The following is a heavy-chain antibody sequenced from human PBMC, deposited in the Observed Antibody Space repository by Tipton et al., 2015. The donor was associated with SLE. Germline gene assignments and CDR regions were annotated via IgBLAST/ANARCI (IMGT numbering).Heavy chain of an antibody. CDR1: GYSISTSDSNW. CDR3: ARTFYGGGDAFDV. CDR2: IYYRGTA. D-gene: IGHD4-23*01. Sequence: LRLSCAVSGYSISTSDSNWWGWIRQPPGKGLEWIGYIYYRGTAYYNPSLRSRVTVSVDTSKNQFSLRLNSVTAVDTAVYYCARTFYGGGDAFDVWGQGTKVTVSS. V-gene: IGHV4-28*01. J-gene: IGHJ3*01.